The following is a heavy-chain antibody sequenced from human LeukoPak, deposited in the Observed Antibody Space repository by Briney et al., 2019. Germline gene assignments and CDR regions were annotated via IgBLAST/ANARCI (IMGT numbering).Heavy chain of an antibody. V-gene: IGHV3-48*01. CDR1: GFTFSSYS. CDR2: ISSSSSTI. Sequence: PGGSLRLSCAASGFTFSSYSMNWVRQAPGKGLEWVSYISSSSSTIYYADSVKGRFTISRDNAKNSLYLQMNSLRAEDTAVYYCAKVRGYSGYVVDYWGQGTLVTVSS. D-gene: IGHD5-12*01. CDR3: AKVRGYSGYVVDY. J-gene: IGHJ4*02.